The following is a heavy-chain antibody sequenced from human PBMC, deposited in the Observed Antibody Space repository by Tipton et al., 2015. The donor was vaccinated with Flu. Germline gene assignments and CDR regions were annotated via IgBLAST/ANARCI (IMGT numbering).Heavy chain of an antibody. CDR2: ISTNNGDT. J-gene: IGHJ4*02. Sequence: QSGAEVKNPGASVKVSCMASGYTFNKYGITWVRQAPGQGLEWLGWISTNNGDTSYAQKLQGRVTMTSSTSTAYMELRSLRSDDTAVYYCARVRYFDWLRSTGYCDSWGQGTLVTVSS. CDR3: ARVRYFDWLRSTGYCDS. V-gene: IGHV1-18*01. CDR1: GYTFNKYG. D-gene: IGHD3-9*01.